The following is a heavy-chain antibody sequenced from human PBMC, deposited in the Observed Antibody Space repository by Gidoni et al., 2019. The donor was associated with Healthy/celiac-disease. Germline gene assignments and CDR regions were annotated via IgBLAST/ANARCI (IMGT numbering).Heavy chain of an antibody. CDR3: ARGGFFMVPFDY. Sequence: QVQLQESGPGLVKPSQTLSLTCTVSGGFISSGDYYWSWIRQPPGKGLEWIGYIYYSESTHYNPSLKSRVTISGDTSKNQFSLKLSSVTAADTAVYYCARGGFFMVPFDYWGQGTLVTVSS. CDR1: GGFISSGDYY. V-gene: IGHV4-30-4*01. J-gene: IGHJ4*02. D-gene: IGHD3-10*01. CDR2: IYYSEST.